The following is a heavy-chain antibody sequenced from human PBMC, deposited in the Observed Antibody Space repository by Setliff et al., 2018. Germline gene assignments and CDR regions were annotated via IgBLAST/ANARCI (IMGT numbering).Heavy chain of an antibody. CDR2: FDPEDGET. D-gene: IGHD6-13*01. J-gene: IGHJ3*02. V-gene: IGHV1-24*01. CDR3: AREMEAAGQRAFDI. CDR1: GYTLTGLS. Sequence: ASVKVSCKVSGYTLTGLSMHWVRQAPGKGLEWMGGFDPEDGETTYADSVKGRFTMSRDNANNALYLQMNSPTAEDTAVYYCAREMEAAGQRAFDIWGQGTMVTVSS.